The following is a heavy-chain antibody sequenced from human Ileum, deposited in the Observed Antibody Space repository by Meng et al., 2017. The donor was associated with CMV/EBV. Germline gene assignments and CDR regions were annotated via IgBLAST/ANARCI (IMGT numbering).Heavy chain of an antibody. Sequence: KASGYTFTSYRITWVRQAPGQGLEWMGWISAYNGNTNYAQKLQGRVTMTTDTSTSTAYMELRSLTSDDTAVYYCARVRAYCGSDCHDYWGQGTLVTVSS. CDR1: GYTFTSYR. V-gene: IGHV1-18*01. CDR3: ARVRAYCGSDCHDY. J-gene: IGHJ4*02. D-gene: IGHD2-21*02. CDR2: ISAYNGNT.